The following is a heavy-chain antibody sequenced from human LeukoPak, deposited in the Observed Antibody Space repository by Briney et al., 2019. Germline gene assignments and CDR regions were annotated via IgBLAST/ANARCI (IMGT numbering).Heavy chain of an antibody. J-gene: IGHJ4*02. CDR2: ISGSGGST. CDR3: ATFTGVVVITETLDY. D-gene: IGHD3-22*01. V-gene: IGHV3-23*01. Sequence: GGSLRLSCAASGFTFSSYAMSWVRQAPGKGLEWVSAISGSGGSTYYADSVKGRFTISRDNSKNTLYLQMNSLGAEDTAVYYCATFTGVVVITETLDYWGQGTLVTVSS. CDR1: GFTFSSYA.